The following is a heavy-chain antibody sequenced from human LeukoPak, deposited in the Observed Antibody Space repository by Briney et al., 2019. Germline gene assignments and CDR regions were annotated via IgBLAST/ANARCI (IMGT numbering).Heavy chain of an antibody. J-gene: IGHJ4*02. D-gene: IGHD5-18*01. CDR2: IWYDGSNK. V-gene: IGHV3-33*01. CDR1: GFTFSSYG. Sequence: RAGGSLGLSCAASGFTFSSYGMPWVRQAPGKGLEWVAVIWYDGSNKYYADSVKGRFTISRDNSKNTLYLQMNSLRAEDTAVYYCARERYSYGVDYWGQGTLVTVSS. CDR3: ARERYSYGVDY.